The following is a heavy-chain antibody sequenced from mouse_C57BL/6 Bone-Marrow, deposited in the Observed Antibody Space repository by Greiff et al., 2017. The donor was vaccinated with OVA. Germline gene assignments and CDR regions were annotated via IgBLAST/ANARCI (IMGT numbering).Heavy chain of an antibody. V-gene: IGHV5-12*01. CDR1: GFTFSDYY. CDR2: ISNGGGST. D-gene: IGHD2-3*01. Sequence: EVMLVESGGGLVQPGGSLKLSCAASGFTFSDYYMYWVRQTPEKRLEWVAYISNGGGSTYYPDTVKGRFTISRDNAKNTLYLQMSRLKSEDTAMYYCASGDGYYPYYYAMDYWGQGTSVTVSS. J-gene: IGHJ4*01. CDR3: ASGDGYYPYYYAMDY.